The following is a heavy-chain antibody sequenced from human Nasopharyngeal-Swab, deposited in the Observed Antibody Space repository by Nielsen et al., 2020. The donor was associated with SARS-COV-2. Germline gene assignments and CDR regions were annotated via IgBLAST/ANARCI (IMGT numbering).Heavy chain of an antibody. V-gene: IGHV3-73*01. CDR3: TTDFYFDY. CDR1: GFIFSASA. CDR2: IGDKVHNYAT. J-gene: IGHJ4*02. Sequence: GESLKISCAASGFIFSASAIHWVRQASGKGLEWVGRIGDKVHNYATTYGASVQGRFTISRDDSKNTAFLQMDGLKTEDTALYYCTTDFYFDYWGQGALVTVSS.